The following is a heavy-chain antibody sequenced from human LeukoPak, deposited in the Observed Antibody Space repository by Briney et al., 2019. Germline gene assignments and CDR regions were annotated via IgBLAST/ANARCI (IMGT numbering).Heavy chain of an antibody. J-gene: IGHJ4*02. CDR3: ARSRWFGELLSY. CDR2: IYTGDTT. D-gene: IGHD3-10*01. CDR1: GFTVSSTY. V-gene: IGHV3-66*01. Sequence: PGGSLRLSCAVSGFTVSSTYMTWVRQAPGKGLEWVAFIYTGDTTYYADSVKGRFTISRDNSKDTVYLQMNSLRAEDTAVYYCARSRWFGELLSYWGQGTLVTVSS.